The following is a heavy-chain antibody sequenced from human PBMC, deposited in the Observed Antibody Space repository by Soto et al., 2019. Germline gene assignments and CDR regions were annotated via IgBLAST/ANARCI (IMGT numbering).Heavy chain of an antibody. CDR1: GFTFSSYS. J-gene: IGHJ6*02. Sequence: PGGSLRLSCAASGFTFSSYSMNWVRQAPGKGLEWVSSISSSSSYIYYADSVKGRFTISRDNAKNSLYLQMNSLRAEDTAVYYCARDRGIYGSGSYYGMDVWGQGNTVTVSS. CDR3: ARDRGIYGSGSYYGMDV. CDR2: ISSSSSYI. D-gene: IGHD3-10*01. V-gene: IGHV3-21*01.